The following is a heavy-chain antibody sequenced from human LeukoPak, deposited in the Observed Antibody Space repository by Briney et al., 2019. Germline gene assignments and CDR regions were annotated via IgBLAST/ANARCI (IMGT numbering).Heavy chain of an antibody. Sequence: GGSLRLSCAASGFTVSSNYMSWVRQAPGKGLEWVSRINSDGSSTSHADSVKGRFTISRDNAKNTLYLQMNSLRAEDTAVYYCARGSNGYYYDNSGAFSWGQGTLVTVSS. CDR2: INSDGSST. J-gene: IGHJ5*02. D-gene: IGHD3-22*01. CDR3: ARGSNGYYYDNSGAFS. CDR1: GFTVSSNY. V-gene: IGHV3-74*01.